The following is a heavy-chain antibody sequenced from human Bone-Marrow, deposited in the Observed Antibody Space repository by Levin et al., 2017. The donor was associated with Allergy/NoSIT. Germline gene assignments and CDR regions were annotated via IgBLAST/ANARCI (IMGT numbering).Heavy chain of an antibody. Sequence: SETLSLTCTVPGGPISSGGNYWSWIRQHPGKGLEWIGYIYYSGKTDYNPSLKSRVTISVDTSQHQFSLTLSSVTAADTAVYYCARNVRGDARYPQDAFDRWGQGAMVTVSS. CDR2: IYYSGKT. J-gene: IGHJ3*02. CDR3: ARNVRGDARYPQDAFDR. D-gene: IGHD2-21*02. V-gene: IGHV4-31*03. CDR1: GGPISSGGNY.